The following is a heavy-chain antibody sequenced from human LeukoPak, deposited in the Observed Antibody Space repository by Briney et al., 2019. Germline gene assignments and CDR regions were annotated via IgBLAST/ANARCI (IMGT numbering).Heavy chain of an antibody. V-gene: IGHV1-2*06. D-gene: IGHD1-14*01. J-gene: IGHJ4*02. CDR2: INPNSGGT. Sequence: ASVKVSCKASGYTFTGYYMHWVRQAPGQGLEWMGRINPNSGGTNYAQKFQGRVTMTRDTSISTAYMELSRLRSDDTAVYYCATTGQTLATYYFDFWGQGTLVTVSS. CDR3: ATTGQTLATYYFDF. CDR1: GYTFTGYY.